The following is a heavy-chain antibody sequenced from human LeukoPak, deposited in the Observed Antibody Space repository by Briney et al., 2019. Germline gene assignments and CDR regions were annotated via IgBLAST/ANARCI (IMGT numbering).Heavy chain of an antibody. CDR3: ARGVEPLAANTLAY. J-gene: IGHJ4*02. CDR1: GFSFSSYA. Sequence: GGSLRLSCAASGFSFSSYAMHWVRQPPGKGLEWVAVISFDGSEKYYADSVKGRFTISRDNSKNTLYLEMNSLSPDDTAVYYCARGVEPLAANTLAYWGQGTLVTVSS. V-gene: IGHV3-30*14. CDR2: ISFDGSEK. D-gene: IGHD1-14*01.